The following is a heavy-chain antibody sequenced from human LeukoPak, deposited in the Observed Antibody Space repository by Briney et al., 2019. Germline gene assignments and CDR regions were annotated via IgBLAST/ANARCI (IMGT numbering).Heavy chain of an antibody. CDR2: IYYRGST. CDR1: GGSISSDC. D-gene: IGHD7-27*01. CDR3: ARLSPLTGAYYYMDV. V-gene: IGHV4-59*01. Sequence: SESLSLTCTVYGGSISSDCWGSVRQPRGEGLEWNGYIYYRGSTNYKPSLKSRVTISVDTSKNQFSLRLTSGTAADTAVYYCARLSPLTGAYYYMDVWGEGATVTVSS. J-gene: IGHJ6*03.